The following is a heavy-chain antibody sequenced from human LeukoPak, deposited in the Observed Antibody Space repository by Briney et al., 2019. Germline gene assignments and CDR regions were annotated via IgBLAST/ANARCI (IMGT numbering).Heavy chain of an antibody. CDR1: GYTFTGYY. D-gene: IGHD3-22*01. CDR2: INPNSGGT. V-gene: IGHV1-2*02. Sequence: GASVKVSCKASGYTFTGYYMHWVRQAPGQGLEWMGWINPNSGGTNYAQKFQGRVTMTRDTSISTAYVELSRLRSDDTAVYYCAKPHYYYDSSGYGYWGQGTLVTVSS. J-gene: IGHJ4*02. CDR3: AKPHYYYDSSGYGY.